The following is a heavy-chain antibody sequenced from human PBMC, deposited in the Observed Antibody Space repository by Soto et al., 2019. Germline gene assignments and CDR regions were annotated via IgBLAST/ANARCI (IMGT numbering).Heavy chain of an antibody. CDR3: AKDRITYSYAHDAFDI. CDR1: GFTFSSYA. Sequence: GGSLRLSCAASGFTFSSYAMSWVRQAPGKGLEWVSAISGSGGSTYYADSVKGRFTISRDNSKNTLYLQMNSLRAEDTAVYYCAKDRITYSYAHDAFDIWGQGTMVTVSS. D-gene: IGHD5-18*01. J-gene: IGHJ3*02. V-gene: IGHV3-23*01. CDR2: ISGSGGST.